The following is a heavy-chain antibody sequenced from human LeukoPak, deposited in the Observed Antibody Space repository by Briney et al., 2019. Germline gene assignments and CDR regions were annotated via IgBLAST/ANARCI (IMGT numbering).Heavy chain of an antibody. Sequence: SETLSLTCTVSGGSISSGSYYWGWIRQPPGKGLEWIGSIYYSGSTYYNPSLKSRVTISVDTSKNQISLKLSSVTAADTAVYYCAKGSSLDAFDIWGQGTMVTVSS. CDR1: GGSISSGSYY. CDR3: AKGSSLDAFDI. CDR2: IYYSGST. J-gene: IGHJ3*02. D-gene: IGHD1-26*01. V-gene: IGHV4-39*01.